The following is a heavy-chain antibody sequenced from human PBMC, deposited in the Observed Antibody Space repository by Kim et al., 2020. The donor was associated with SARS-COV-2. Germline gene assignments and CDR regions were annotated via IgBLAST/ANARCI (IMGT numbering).Heavy chain of an antibody. V-gene: IGHV4-31*03. Sequence: SETLSLTCTVSGGSISSGGYYWSWIRQHPGKGLEWIGYIYYSGNTYYNPSLKSRVTISVDTSKNQFSLKLSSVTAADTAVYYCARVRVGLRWYHQWVDYWGQRTLVTVSS. CDR1: GGSISSGGYY. CDR2: IYYSGNT. J-gene: IGHJ4*02. D-gene: IGHD4-17*01. CDR3: ARVRVGLRWYHQWVDY.